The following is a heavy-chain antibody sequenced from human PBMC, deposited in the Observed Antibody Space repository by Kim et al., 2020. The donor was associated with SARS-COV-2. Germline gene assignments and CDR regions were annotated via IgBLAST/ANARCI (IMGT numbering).Heavy chain of an antibody. CDR2: IYHSGST. J-gene: IGHJ4*02. CDR3: AGSGRGIVATIWVGVGY. Sequence: SETLSLTCTVSGYSISSGYYWGWIRQPPGKGLEWIGSIYHSGSTYYNPSLKSRVTISVDTSKNQFSLKLSSVTAADTAVYYCAGSGRGIVATIWVGVGYWGQGILVTVSS. CDR1: GYSISSGYY. V-gene: IGHV4-38-2*02. D-gene: IGHD5-12*01.